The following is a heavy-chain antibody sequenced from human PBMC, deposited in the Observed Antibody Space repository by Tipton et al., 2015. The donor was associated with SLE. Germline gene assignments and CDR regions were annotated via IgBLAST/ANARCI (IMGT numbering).Heavy chain of an antibody. CDR3: ARVARADSSGYLFDY. Sequence: TLSLTCAVSGGAISSSNWWSWVRQPPGKGLEWIGEIYHSGSTNYNPSLKRRVTISVDKSKNQFPLKLSSVTAADTAVYYCARVARADSSGYLFDYWGQGTLVTVSS. CDR1: GGAISSSNW. D-gene: IGHD3-22*01. CDR2: IYHSGST. V-gene: IGHV4-4*02. J-gene: IGHJ4*02.